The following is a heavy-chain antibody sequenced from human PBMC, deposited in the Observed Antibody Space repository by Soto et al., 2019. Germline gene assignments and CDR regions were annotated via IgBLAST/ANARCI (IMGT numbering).Heavy chain of an antibody. D-gene: IGHD6-13*01. V-gene: IGHV3-23*01. J-gene: IGHJ4*02. CDR3: AKSYSSNWYDYFDN. CDR2: ISGSGGST. Sequence: QAGGSLRLSCAACEFTFSSYAMSWVRQAPGKGLEWVSAISGSGGSTYYADSVKGRFTISRDTSKNTLYLQMSSLRVEDTALYYCAKSYSSNWYDYFDNWGQGALVTVSS. CDR1: EFTFSSYA.